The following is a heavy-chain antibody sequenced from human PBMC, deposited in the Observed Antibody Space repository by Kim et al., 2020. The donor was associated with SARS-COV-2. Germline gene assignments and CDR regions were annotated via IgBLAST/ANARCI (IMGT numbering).Heavy chain of an antibody. V-gene: IGHV4-39*01. CDR2: IYYSGST. D-gene: IGHD3-10*01. Sequence: SETLSLTCTVSGGSISSSSYYWGWIRQPPGKGLEWIGSIYYSGSTYYNPSLKSRVTISVDTSKNQFSLKLSSVTAADTAVYYCMDYGSGSYYRGDGMDVWGQGTTVTVSS. CDR3: MDYGSGSYYRGDGMDV. J-gene: IGHJ6*02. CDR1: GGSISSSSYY.